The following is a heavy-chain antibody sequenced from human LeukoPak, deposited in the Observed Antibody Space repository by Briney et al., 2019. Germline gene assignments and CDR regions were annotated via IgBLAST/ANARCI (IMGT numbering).Heavy chain of an antibody. CDR1: GASISAYY. D-gene: IGHD3-22*01. Sequence: SETLSLTCVVSGASISAYYWYWIRQPAGKGLEWIGRIYISGPTNYNPSLKSRVTMSLDTSKNQLSLKLRSVTAADTAVYYCASDDDGRGYPDYWGQGTLVTVSP. V-gene: IGHV4-4*07. CDR3: ASDDDGRGYPDY. J-gene: IGHJ4*02. CDR2: IYISGPT.